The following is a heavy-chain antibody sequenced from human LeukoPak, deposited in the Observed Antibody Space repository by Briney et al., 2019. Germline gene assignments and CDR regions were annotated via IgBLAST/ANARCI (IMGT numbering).Heavy chain of an antibody. CDR1: GFTFSSYG. J-gene: IGHJ4*02. D-gene: IGHD7-27*01. CDR3: AKDRGLTGDLRGFDS. Sequence: GGSLRLSCAASGFTFSSYGMHWVRQAPGKGLEWVAFIRYDGSNKYCADSVKGRFTISRDNSKNTLYLQMNSLRAEDTAVYYCAKDRGLTGDLRGFDSWGQGTLVTVSS. CDR2: IRYDGSNK. V-gene: IGHV3-30*02.